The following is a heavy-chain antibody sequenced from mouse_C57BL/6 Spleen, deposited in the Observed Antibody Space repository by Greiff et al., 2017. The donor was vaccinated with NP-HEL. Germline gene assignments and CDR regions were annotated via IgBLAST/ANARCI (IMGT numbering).Heavy chain of an antibody. J-gene: IGHJ3*01. D-gene: IGHD2-4*01. Sequence: EVNLVESGGGLVKPGGSLKLSCAASGFTFSSYAMSWVRQTPEKRLEWVATISDGGSYTYYPDNVKGRFTISRDNAKNNLYLQMSHLKSEDTAMYYCARLLVYYDYDEFAYWGQGTLVTVSA. CDR3: ARLLVYYDYDEFAY. CDR1: GFTFSSYA. CDR2: ISDGGSYT. V-gene: IGHV5-4*03.